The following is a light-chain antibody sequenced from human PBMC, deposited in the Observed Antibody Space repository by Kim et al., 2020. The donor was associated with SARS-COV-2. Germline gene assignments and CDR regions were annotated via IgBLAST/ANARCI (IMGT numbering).Light chain of an antibody. Sequence: QSALTQPASVSGSPGQSITISCTGTSSDVGGYNYVSWYQQHPGKALKLMIYDVSNRPSGVSNRFSGSKSGNTASLTISGLQAEDEADYYCSSYTSSSTLSFGGGTQLTVL. CDR1: SSDVGGYNY. J-gene: IGLJ2*01. V-gene: IGLV2-14*03. CDR2: DVS. CDR3: SSYTSSSTLS.